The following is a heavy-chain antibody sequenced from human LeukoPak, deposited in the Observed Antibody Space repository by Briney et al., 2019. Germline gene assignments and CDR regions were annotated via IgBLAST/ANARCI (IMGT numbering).Heavy chain of an antibody. Sequence: SETLSLTCAVYGGSFSGYYWSWIRQPPGKGLEWIGEINHSGSTNYNPSLKSRVTISVDTSKNQFSLELSSVTAADTAVYHCASKSTIFGVVTLNWFDPWGQGTLVTVSS. CDR1: GGSFSGYY. J-gene: IGHJ5*02. CDR3: ASKSTIFGVVTLNWFDP. CDR2: INHSGST. D-gene: IGHD3-3*01. V-gene: IGHV4-34*01.